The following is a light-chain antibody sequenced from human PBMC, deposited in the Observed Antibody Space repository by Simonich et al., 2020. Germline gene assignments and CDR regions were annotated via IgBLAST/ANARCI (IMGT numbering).Light chain of an antibody. CDR2: EGS. Sequence: QSALTQPASVSGSPGQSITISCTGTSRDVGSYNLVSWYQQHPGKAPKPMIYEGSKRPSGVSNRFSGSKSGNTASLTISGLQAEDEADYYCCSYAGSSTYVFGTGTKVTVL. V-gene: IGLV2-23*01. J-gene: IGLJ1*01. CDR3: CSYAGSSTYV. CDR1: SRDVGSYNL.